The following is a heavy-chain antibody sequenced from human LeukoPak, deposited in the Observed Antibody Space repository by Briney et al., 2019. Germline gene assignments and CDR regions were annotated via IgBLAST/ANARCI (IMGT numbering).Heavy chain of an antibody. CDR1: GDSFRSYS. J-gene: IGHJ3*01. CDR3: ARDLYCTLGVCFSPGAFDL. CDR2: IIPIFGTT. Sequence: SVPVSYKSSGDSFRSYSFSGVPQAPGQGLAWMGVIIPIFGTTKYAQKFQGRVTISTDESTSTAYMELSSLRSEDTAIYYCARDLYCTLGVCFSPGAFDLWGQGTMVTVSS. D-gene: IGHD2-8*01. V-gene: IGHV1-69*05.